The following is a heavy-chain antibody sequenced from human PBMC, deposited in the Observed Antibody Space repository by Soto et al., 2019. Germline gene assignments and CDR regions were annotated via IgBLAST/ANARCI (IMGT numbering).Heavy chain of an antibody. V-gene: IGHV3-66*01. CDR1: GFTVSSNY. CDR2: IYSGGST. CDR3: ARSLAAVAYCYGYGMDV. Sequence: EVQLVESGGGLVQPGGSLRLSCAASGFTVSSNYMSWVRQAPGKGLEWVSVIYSGGSTYYADSVKGRFTISRDNSKNTRYLQMNSLRAEDTAVYYCARSLAAVAYCYGYGMDVWGQGTTVTVSS. D-gene: IGHD6-19*01. J-gene: IGHJ6*02.